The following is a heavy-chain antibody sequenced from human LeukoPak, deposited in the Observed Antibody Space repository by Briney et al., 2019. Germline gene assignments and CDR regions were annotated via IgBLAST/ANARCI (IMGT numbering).Heavy chain of an antibody. D-gene: IGHD5-24*01. CDR1: GFTFSSYA. CDR2: ISYDGSNK. J-gene: IGHJ4*02. CDR3: AREWPMTPYFDY. Sequence: GGSLRLSCAASGFTFSSYAMHWVRQAPGKGLEWVAVISYDGSNKYYADSVKGRFTISRDNSKNTLYLQMNSLRAEDTAVYYCAREWPMTPYFDYLGQGTLVTVSS. V-gene: IGHV3-30*04.